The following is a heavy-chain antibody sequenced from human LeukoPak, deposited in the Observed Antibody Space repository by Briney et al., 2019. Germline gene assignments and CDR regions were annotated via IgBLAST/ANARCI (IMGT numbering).Heavy chain of an antibody. CDR3: AKDADDGYSSGGAAFDI. CDR2: IYSGGST. Sequence: GGSXRLSCAASGFTVSSNYMSWVRQAPGKGLEWVPVIYSGGSTYYADSVKGRFTISRDNSKNTLYLQMNGLRAEDTAVYYCAKDADDGYSSGGAAFDIWGQGTMVTVSS. CDR1: GFTVSSNY. V-gene: IGHV3-53*01. J-gene: IGHJ3*02. D-gene: IGHD6-19*01.